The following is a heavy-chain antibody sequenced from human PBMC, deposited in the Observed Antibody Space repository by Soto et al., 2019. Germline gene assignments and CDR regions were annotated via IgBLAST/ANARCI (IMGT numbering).Heavy chain of an antibody. CDR1: GGSISSGGYY. CDR3: ARGYSSSWYKTSRYYFDY. J-gene: IGHJ4*02. Sequence: SETLSLTCTVSGGSISSGGYYWSWIRQHPGKGLEWIGYIYYSGSTYYNPSLKSRVTISVDTSKNQFSLKLSSVTAADTAVYYCARGYSSSWYKTSRYYFDYWGQGTLVTVSS. D-gene: IGHD6-13*01. V-gene: IGHV4-31*03. CDR2: IYYSGST.